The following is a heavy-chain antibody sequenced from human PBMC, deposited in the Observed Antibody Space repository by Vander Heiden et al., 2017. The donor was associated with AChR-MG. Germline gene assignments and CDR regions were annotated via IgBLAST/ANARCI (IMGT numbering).Heavy chain of an antibody. J-gene: IGHJ4*02. V-gene: IGHV3-9*01. CDR2: ISWNSGSI. D-gene: IGHD3-3*01. CDR3: AKAKLSIGSGYYRYYFDY. CDR1: GFTFDDYA. Sequence: EVQLVESGGGLVQPGRSLRLSCAASGFTFDDYAMHWVRQAPGKGLEWVSGISWNSGSIGYADSVKGRVTISRDNAKNSLYRQMNSLRAEETALYYCAKAKLSIGSGYYRYYFDYWGQGTLVTVSS.